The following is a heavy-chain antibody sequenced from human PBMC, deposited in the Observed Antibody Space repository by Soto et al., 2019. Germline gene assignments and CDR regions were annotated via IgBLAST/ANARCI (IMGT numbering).Heavy chain of an antibody. D-gene: IGHD2-2*01. V-gene: IGHV1-18*04. J-gene: IGHJ6*02. Sequence: GASVKVSCKASGYTFTSYGISWVRQAPGQGLEWMGWISAYNGNTNYAQKLQGRVTMTTDTSTSTAYMELRSLRSDDTAVYYCARANIVVVPAAMSGGYYYYGMDVWGQGTTVT. CDR2: ISAYNGNT. CDR1: GYTFTSYG. CDR3: ARANIVVVPAAMSGGYYYYGMDV.